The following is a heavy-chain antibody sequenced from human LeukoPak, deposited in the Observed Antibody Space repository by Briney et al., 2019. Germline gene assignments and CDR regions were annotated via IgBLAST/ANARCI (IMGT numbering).Heavy chain of an antibody. CDR3: AKASAMIVVVSKHFDY. Sequence: GGSLRLSCAASGFTFSSYSMHWVRQAPGKGLNWVAFISYDGVNKYADSVKGRFTISRDNSKNTLYLQMNGLRAEDTAVYYCAKASAMIVVVSKHFDYWGQGTLVTVSS. D-gene: IGHD3-22*01. CDR1: GFTFSSYS. J-gene: IGHJ4*02. CDR2: ISYDGVNK. V-gene: IGHV3-30*04.